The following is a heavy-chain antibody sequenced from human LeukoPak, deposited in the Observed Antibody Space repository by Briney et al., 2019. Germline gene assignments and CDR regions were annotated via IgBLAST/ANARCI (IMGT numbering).Heavy chain of an antibody. CDR2: IIPIFGTA. D-gene: IGHD3-22*01. J-gene: IGHJ6*03. CDR3: ARFEVPYDSSGYPSYYYMDV. V-gene: IGHV1-69*05. CDR1: GGTFSSYA. Sequence: SVRVSCKASGGTFSSYAISWVRQAPGQGLEWMGGIIPIFGTANYAQKFQGRVTITTDESTSTAYMELSSLRSEDTAVYYCARFEVPYDSSGYPSYYYMDVWGKGTTVTVSS.